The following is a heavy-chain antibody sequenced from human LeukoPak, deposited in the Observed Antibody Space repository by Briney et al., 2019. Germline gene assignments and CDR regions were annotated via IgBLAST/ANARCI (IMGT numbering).Heavy chain of an antibody. J-gene: IGHJ6*03. Sequence: PGGSLRLSCAASGFTFSRYWMHWVRQAPGKGLVWVSRINSDGSSTSYADSVRGRFTLSRDNAKNKLYLQMNSLRAGDTAVYYCAKDFGELASYYMDVWGKGTTVTVSS. CDR2: INSDGSST. CDR3: AKDFGELASYYMDV. D-gene: IGHD3-10*01. V-gene: IGHV3-74*01. CDR1: GFTFSRYW.